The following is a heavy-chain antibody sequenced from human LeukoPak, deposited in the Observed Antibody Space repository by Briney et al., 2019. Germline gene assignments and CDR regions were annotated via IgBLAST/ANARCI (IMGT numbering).Heavy chain of an antibody. CDR3: ARHAYYYGSGLGWFDP. CDR1: GGSISSSSYY. D-gene: IGHD3-10*01. CDR2: IYYSGST. J-gene: IGHJ5*02. V-gene: IGHV4-39*01. Sequence: SETLSLTCTVPGGSISSSSYYWGWIRQPPGKGLEWIGSIYYSGSTYYNPSLKSRVTISVDTSKNQFSLKLSSVTAADTAVYYCARHAYYYGSGLGWFDPWGQGTLVTVSS.